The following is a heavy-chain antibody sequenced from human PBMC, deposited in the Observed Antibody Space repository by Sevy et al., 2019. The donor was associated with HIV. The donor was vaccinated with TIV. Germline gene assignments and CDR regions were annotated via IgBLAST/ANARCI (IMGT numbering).Heavy chain of an antibody. CDR3: ARGLRYLDY. CDR2: IYGGGST. Sequence: GGSLRLSCAASGFTVSSNSMSWVRQAPGKGLEWVSVIYGGGSTYYVDSVKGRVTISRDNSKNTLYLQMNSLRADDTAVYYCARGLRYLDYWGQGTLVTVSS. CDR1: GFTVSSNS. J-gene: IGHJ4*02. V-gene: IGHV3-53*01. D-gene: IGHD3-3*01.